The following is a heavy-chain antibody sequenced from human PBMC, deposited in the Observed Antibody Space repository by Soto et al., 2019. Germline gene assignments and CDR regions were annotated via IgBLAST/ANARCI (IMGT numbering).Heavy chain of an antibody. J-gene: IGHJ4*02. Sequence: GGSLRLSCAASGFTFSSYGMHRVRQAPGKGLEWVAFIWHDGGNKFYAESVKGRFTISRDNSKNTLYLQMTSLSAGDTAMYYCARDGDVNTGFGKDYWGQGTLVTVSS. CDR1: GFTFSSYG. V-gene: IGHV3-33*01. CDR3: ARDGDVNTGFGKDY. D-gene: IGHD3-16*01. CDR2: IWHDGGNK.